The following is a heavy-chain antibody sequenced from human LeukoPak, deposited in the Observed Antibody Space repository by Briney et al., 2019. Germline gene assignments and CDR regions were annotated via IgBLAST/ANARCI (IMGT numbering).Heavy chain of an antibody. J-gene: IGHJ3*02. V-gene: IGHV3-21*01. CDR1: GFTFSSYE. D-gene: IGHD5-12*01. Sequence: GGSLRLSCAASGFTFSSYEMNWVRQAPGKGLEWVSSISSSSSYIYYADSMKGRFTISRDNAKNSLYLQLNSLRAEDTAVYYCARVKEASAFDIWGQGTMVTVSS. CDR3: ARVKEASAFDI. CDR2: ISSSSSYI.